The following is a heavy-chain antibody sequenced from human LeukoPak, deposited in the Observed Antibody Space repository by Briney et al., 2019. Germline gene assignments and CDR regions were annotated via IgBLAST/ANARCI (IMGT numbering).Heavy chain of an antibody. V-gene: IGHV3-33*01. CDR1: GFTFSSYG. CDR3: ARSGYCSSTSCHYYYYYMDV. Sequence: GGSLRLSCAASGFTFSSYGMHWVRQAPGKGLEWVAVIWYDGSNKYYADSVKGRFTISRDNSKNTLYLQMNSLRAEDTAVYYCARSGYCSSTSCHYYYYYMDVWGKGTTVTVSS. D-gene: IGHD2-2*01. CDR2: IWYDGSNK. J-gene: IGHJ6*03.